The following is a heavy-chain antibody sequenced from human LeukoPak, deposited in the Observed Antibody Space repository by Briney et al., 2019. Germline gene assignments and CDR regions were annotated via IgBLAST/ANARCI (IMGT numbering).Heavy chain of an antibody. V-gene: IGHV3-30*02. J-gene: IGHJ3*02. CDR3: AKDPPPNPGRQDDAFDI. CDR2: IRYDGSNK. CDR1: GFTFSSYG. D-gene: IGHD1-14*01. Sequence: GGSLRLSCAASGFTFSSYGMHWVRQAPGKGLEWVAFIRYDGSNKYYADSVKGRFTISRDNSKDTLYLQMNSLRAEDTAVYYCAKDPPPNPGRQDDAFDIWGQGTMVTVSS.